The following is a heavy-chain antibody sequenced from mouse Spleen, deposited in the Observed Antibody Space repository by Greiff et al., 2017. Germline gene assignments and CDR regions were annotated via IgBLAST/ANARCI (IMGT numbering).Heavy chain of an antibody. CDR1: GYSFTGYY. CDR2: INPYNGAT. Sequence: VQLQQSGPELVKPGASVKISCKASGYSFTGYYMHWVKQSHVKSLEWIGRINPYNGATSYNQNFKDKASLTVDKSSSTAYMELHSLTSEDSAVDYCARDYYDSSYFDYWGQGTTLTVSS. V-gene: IGHV1-31*01. J-gene: IGHJ2*01. CDR3: ARDYYDSSYFDY. D-gene: IGHD1-1*01.